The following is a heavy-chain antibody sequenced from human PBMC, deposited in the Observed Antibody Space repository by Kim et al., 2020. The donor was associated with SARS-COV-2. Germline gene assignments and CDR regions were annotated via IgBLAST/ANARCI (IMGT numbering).Heavy chain of an antibody. D-gene: IGHD3-22*01. V-gene: IGHV3-21*01. CDR1: GFTLSSYS. CDR2: ISSSGSYI. Sequence: GGSLRLSCAASGFTLSSYSMNWVRQAPGKGLEWVSSISSSGSYIYYADSVKGRFTISRDNAKNSLYLQINSLRAEDTAVYYCARDISGIAVIVVVKPYYYCCMDGWGQGTKVTVSS. CDR3: ARDISGIAVIVVVKPYYYCCMDG. J-gene: IGHJ6*02.